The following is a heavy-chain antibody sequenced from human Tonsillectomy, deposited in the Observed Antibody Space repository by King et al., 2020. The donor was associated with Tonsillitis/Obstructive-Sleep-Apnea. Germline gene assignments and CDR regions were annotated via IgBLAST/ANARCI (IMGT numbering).Heavy chain of an antibody. CDR1: GFTFSDYY. CDR2: ISSSSTYT. V-gene: IGHV3-11*06. CDR3: ARTIGGNYKGYYFDT. D-gene: IGHD1-26*01. J-gene: IGHJ4*02. Sequence: VQLVQSGGGLVKSGGSLRLSCAASGFTFSDYYMSWIRQAPGKGLEWVSYISSSSTYTNYADSVKGRITISRDNAKNSLYLQMNSLRAEDTAVYYCARTIGGNYKGYYFDTWGQGTLVTVPS.